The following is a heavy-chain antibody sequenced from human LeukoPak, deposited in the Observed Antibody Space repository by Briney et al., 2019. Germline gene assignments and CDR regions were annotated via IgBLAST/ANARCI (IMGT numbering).Heavy chain of an antibody. V-gene: IGHV4-59*01. Sequence: SETLSLTCAVYGGSFSDYYWSWIRQPPGKGLEWIGYSHYSGSTNYNPSLKSRVTISVDTSKNQFSLKLSSMTAADTAVYYCASGAYGSGNFGYWGQGTLVTVSS. CDR2: SHYSGST. CDR3: ASGAYGSGNFGY. D-gene: IGHD3-10*01. CDR1: GGSFSDYY. J-gene: IGHJ4*02.